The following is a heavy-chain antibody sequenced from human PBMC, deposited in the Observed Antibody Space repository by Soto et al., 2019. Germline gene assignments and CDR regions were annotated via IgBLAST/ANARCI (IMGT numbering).Heavy chain of an antibody. CDR3: ARQRWVVTAIDY. Sequence: GGSLKISCNGSGYTFIISWIGWVRQMPGKGLEWMGIIYPDNSDTRYSPSFQGQVTISADKSISTAYLQWSSLKVSDTAMYYCARQRWVVTAIDYWGQGTLVTVSS. D-gene: IGHD2-21*02. CDR1: GYTFIISW. V-gene: IGHV5-51*01. J-gene: IGHJ4*02. CDR2: IYPDNSDT.